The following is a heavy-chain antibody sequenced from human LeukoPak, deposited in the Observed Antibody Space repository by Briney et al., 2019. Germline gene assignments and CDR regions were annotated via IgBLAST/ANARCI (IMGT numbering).Heavy chain of an antibody. CDR2: IYYSGST. CDR1: GGSLSSGDYY. D-gene: IGHD1-1*01. CDR3: ARMPLPNDTHDY. J-gene: IGHJ4*02. Sequence: SQTLSLTCTVSGGSLSSGDYYWSWLRQPPGTGLEWLGYIYYSGSTYYNPSLKSPVTISVDTSKNQFSLKLSSVTAADTAVYYCARMPLPNDTHDYWGQGTLVTVSS. V-gene: IGHV4-30-4*01.